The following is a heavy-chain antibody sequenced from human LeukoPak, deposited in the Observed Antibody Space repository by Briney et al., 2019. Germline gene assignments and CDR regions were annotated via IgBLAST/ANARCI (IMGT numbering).Heavy chain of an antibody. CDR2: IYYSGST. Sequence: PSETLSLTCTVSGASISSYYWSWIRQPPGKGLEWIGYIYYSGSTNYNPALKGRVTVSEDTSKNQISLKLSSVTAADTAAYYCARVRGYYDSSGYDYWGQGTLVTVSS. J-gene: IGHJ4*02. V-gene: IGHV4-59*01. D-gene: IGHD3-22*01. CDR3: ARVRGYYDSSGYDY. CDR1: GASISSYY.